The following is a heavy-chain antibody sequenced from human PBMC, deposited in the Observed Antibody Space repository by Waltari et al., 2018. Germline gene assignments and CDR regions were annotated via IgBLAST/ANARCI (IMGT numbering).Heavy chain of an antibody. CDR1: GGPFSSSA. CDR2: IIPIFGTA. V-gene: IGHV1-69*13. J-gene: IGHJ4*02. Sequence: QVQLVQSGAEVKKPGSSVKVSCKASGGPFSSSAISWVRQAPGQGLEWMGGIIPIFGTANYAQKFQGRVTITADESTSTAYMELSSLRSEDTAVYYCASPRKGAMVVTLPFDYWGQGTLVTVSS. CDR3: ASPRKGAMVVTLPFDY. D-gene: IGHD2-15*01.